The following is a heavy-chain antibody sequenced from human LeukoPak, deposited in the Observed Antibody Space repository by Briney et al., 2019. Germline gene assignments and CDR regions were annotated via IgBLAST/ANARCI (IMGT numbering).Heavy chain of an antibody. V-gene: IGHV3-66*01. CDR1: EFSVGSNY. Sequence: PGGSLRLSCAASEFSVGSNYMTWVRQAPGKGLEWVSLIYSGGSTYYADSVKGRFTISRDNAKNSLFLQMNSLRAEDTAVYYCARVQRNYYFDFWGQGTLVTVSS. CDR3: ARVQRNYYFDF. J-gene: IGHJ4*02. D-gene: IGHD1-1*01. CDR2: IYSGGST.